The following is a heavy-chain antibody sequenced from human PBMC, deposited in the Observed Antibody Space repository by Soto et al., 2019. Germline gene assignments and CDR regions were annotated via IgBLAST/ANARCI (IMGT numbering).Heavy chain of an antibody. J-gene: IGHJ5*02. D-gene: IGHD4-4*01. V-gene: IGHV4-59*01. CDR1: GGSISGYY. Sequence: ETLSLTCTVSGGSISGYYWSWIRQPPGKGLEWIGYIYNSGSTNYNPSLKSRVTISEDTSKNQFSLKLTSVTGADTAVYYCAGSSYSTPSWLDPWGQGTLVTVSS. CDR3: AGSSYSTPSWLDP. CDR2: IYNSGST.